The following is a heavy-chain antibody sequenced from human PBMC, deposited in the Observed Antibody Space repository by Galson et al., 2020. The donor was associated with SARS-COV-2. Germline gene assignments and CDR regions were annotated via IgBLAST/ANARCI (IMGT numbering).Heavy chain of an antibody. Sequence: SGPTLVKPTQTLTLTCTFSGFSLSTSGMRVSWIRQPSGKALEWLARIDWDDDKFYSTSLKTRLTISKDTSKNQVVLTMTNMDPVDTATYYCARSYYDILTGYLAAFDIWGQGTMVTVSS. CDR3: ARSYYDILTGYLAAFDI. J-gene: IGHJ3*02. D-gene: IGHD3-9*01. V-gene: IGHV2-70*04. CDR2: IDWDDDK. CDR1: GFSLSTSGMR.